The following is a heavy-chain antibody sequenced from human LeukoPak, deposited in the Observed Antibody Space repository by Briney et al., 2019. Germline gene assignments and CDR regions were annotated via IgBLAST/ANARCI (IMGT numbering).Heavy chain of an antibody. D-gene: IGHD6-6*01. Sequence: GGSLRLSCAASGFTFSSYGMHWVRQAPGKGLEWVAFIRYDGSNKYYADSVKGRFTISRDNSKNTLYLQMNSLRAEDTAVYYCARDQTIAARVGVYWYFDLWGRGTLVTVSS. CDR1: GFTFSSYG. J-gene: IGHJ2*01. V-gene: IGHV3-30*02. CDR2: IRYDGSNK. CDR3: ARDQTIAARVGVYWYFDL.